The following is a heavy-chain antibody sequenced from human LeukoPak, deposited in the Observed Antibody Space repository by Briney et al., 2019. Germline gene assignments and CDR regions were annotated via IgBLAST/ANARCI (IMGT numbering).Heavy chain of an antibody. CDR2: ISTYNGDT. J-gene: IGHJ4*02. CDR3: ARDTNNEIDY. CDR1: GYPFSTYG. Sequence: ASVKVSCKTSGYPFSTYGVAWVRQAPGQGFEWMGWISTYNGDTQYSQKFQGRVALTRDTSTNTVHMELWSLRSDDTAVYYCARDTNNEIDYWGQGTLVIVSS. D-gene: IGHD2-8*01. V-gene: IGHV1-18*01.